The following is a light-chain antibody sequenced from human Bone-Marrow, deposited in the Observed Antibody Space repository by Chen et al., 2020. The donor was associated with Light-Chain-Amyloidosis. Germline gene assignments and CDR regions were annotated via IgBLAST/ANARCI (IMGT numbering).Light chain of an antibody. Sequence: EIVMTQSPATQSVSPGERATLSCRASTSVSSNLDWYQQKPGQAPRLLIYGASTRATSIPARFSGSGSGTEVTLTISSLQSGDFAVYYCQQYNNWPPWTYGQGTKVEIK. CDR2: GAS. V-gene: IGKV3-15*01. CDR3: QQYNNWPPWT. J-gene: IGKJ1*01. CDR1: TSVSSN.